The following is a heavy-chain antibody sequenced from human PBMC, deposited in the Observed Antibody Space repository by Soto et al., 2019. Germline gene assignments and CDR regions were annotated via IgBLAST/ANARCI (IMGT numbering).Heavy chain of an antibody. CDR3: ARLEGLATISYYFDF. V-gene: IGHV4-39*01. CDR1: DDSINSDKYY. Sequence: PSETLSLTCSVSDDSINSDKYYWGWIPQPPGKGPDWIGSIYYRGNAYYNPSLQTRVTISLDKSKSQFSLKLNSVTAADSAVYFCARLEGLATISYYFDFWGPGALVTVSS. D-gene: IGHD3-9*01. CDR2: IYYRGNA. J-gene: IGHJ4*02.